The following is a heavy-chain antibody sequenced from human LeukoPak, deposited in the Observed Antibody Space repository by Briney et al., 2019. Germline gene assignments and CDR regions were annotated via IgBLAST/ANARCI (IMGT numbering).Heavy chain of an antibody. V-gene: IGHV4-34*01. J-gene: IGHJ4*02. CDR2: INHSGST. CDR1: GGSFSGYY. D-gene: IGHD2-15*01. CDR3: AREGVVGAYGHFDY. Sequence: SETLSLTCAVYGGSFSGYYWSWIRQPPGKGLEWIGEINHSGSTNYNPSLESRVTISVDTSKNQFSLKLSSVTAADTAVYYCAREGVVGAYGHFDYWGQGTLVTVSS.